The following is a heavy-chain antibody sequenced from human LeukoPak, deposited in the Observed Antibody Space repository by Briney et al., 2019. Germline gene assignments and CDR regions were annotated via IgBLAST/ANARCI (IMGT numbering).Heavy chain of an antibody. CDR2: INHSGST. CDR1: GGSFSGYY. CDR3: ARALSSWRYYFDY. V-gene: IGHV4-34*01. J-gene: IGHJ4*02. D-gene: IGHD6-13*01. Sequence: PSETLSLTCAVYGGSFSGYYWSWIRQPPGKGLEWIGEINHSGSTNYNPSLKSRVTISVDTSKNQFSLKLSSVTAADTAVYYCARALSSWRYYFDYWGQGTLVTVSS.